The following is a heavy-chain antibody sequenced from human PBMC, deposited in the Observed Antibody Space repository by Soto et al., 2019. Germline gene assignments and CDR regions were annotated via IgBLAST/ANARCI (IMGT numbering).Heavy chain of an antibody. CDR2: FYNSGSV. J-gene: IGHJ6*02. D-gene: IGHD4-4*01. V-gene: IGHV4-31*03. CDR1: GGSISSGGYY. CDR3: XRGAVTNLYYYYYGMDV. Sequence: SETLSLTCTVSGGSISSGGYYWSWIRQHPGKGLEWVGYFYNSGSVFYNPSLKSRVTISVDTSRNQFSLKLISVTAADTAVYYCXRGAVTNLYYYYYGMDVWGQGTTVTVSS.